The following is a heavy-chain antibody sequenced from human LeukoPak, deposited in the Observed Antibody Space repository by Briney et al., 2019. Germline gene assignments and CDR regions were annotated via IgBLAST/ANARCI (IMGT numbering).Heavy chain of an antibody. CDR2: ISGSGGST. J-gene: IGHJ4*02. CDR3: AKEGSYDYVWGSYRHWDY. Sequence: GGTLRLSCAASGFTFSSYGMSWVRQAPGKGLEWVSAISGSGGSTYYADSAKGRFTISRDNSKNTLYLQMNSLRAEDTAVYYCAKEGSYDYVWGSYRHWDYWGQGTLVTVSS. D-gene: IGHD3-16*02. V-gene: IGHV3-23*01. CDR1: GFTFSSYG.